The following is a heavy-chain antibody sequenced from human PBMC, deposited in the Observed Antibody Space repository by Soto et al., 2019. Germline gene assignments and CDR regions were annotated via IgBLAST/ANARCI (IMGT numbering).Heavy chain of an antibody. CDR3: ARAALLRYFDWSPTSEVGYFDY. V-gene: IGHV1-2*02. CDR1: GYTFTGYY. D-gene: IGHD3-9*01. CDR2: INPNSGGT. J-gene: IGHJ4*02. Sequence: ASVKVSCKASGYTFTGYYMHWVRQAPGQGLDWMGWINPNSGGTNYAQKFQGRVTMTRDTSISTAYMELSRLRSDDTDVYYCARAALLRYFDWSPTSEVGYFDYWGQGTLVTVSS.